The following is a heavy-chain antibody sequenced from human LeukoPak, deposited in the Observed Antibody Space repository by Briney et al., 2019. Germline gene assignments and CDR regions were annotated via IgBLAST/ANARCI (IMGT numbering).Heavy chain of an antibody. Sequence: PSETLSLTCTVSGGSIDSYYWSWIRQSPGKGLESIGHIYYTGSTIYNPSLQSRVTISVDTSKTQFSLNLSSVTAADTAVYYCARRRNWNSPYYFDYWGQGTLVTVSS. D-gene: IGHD1-7*01. CDR2: IYYTGST. J-gene: IGHJ4*02. V-gene: IGHV4-59*08. CDR3: ARRRNWNSPYYFDY. CDR1: GGSIDSYY.